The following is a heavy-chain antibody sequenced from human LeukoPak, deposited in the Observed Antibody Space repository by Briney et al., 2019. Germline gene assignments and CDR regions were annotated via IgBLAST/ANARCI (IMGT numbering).Heavy chain of an antibody. CDR3: ARGSALLRDYYYYGMDV. V-gene: IGHV1-18*01. CDR2: ISAYNGNT. CDR1: GYTFTGYG. J-gene: IGHJ6*02. Sequence: GASVKFSCQASGYTFTGYGFSWVRQAPGQGLEWMGWISAYNGNTNYAQKLQGRVTMTTDTSTTTAYMELRGLRSDDTAVYYCARGSALLRDYYYYGMDVWGQGTTITVSS.